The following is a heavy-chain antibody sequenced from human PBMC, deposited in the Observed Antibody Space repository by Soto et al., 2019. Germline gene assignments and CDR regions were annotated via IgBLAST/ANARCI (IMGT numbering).Heavy chain of an antibody. V-gene: IGHV3-23*01. CDR1: GFTFSSYA. J-gene: IGHJ4*02. D-gene: IGHD5-18*01. CDR2: ISGGGHST. Sequence: EVQLLVSGGGLLQPGGSLRLSCAASGFTFSSYAMIWVRQAPGKGLEWVSSISGGGHSTYYADSVRGRFTISRDDSKNTLYLLMNSLRAEDTAVYYCAKGGGGYSYGYGADQWGQGTLVTVSS. CDR3: AKGGGGYSYGYGADQ.